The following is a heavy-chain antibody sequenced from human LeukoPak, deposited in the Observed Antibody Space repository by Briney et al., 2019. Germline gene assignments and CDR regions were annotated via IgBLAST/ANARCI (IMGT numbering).Heavy chain of an antibody. V-gene: IGHV4-61*02. CDR3: ARTAAAGTNWFDP. CDR1: GGSISSGSYY. CDR2: IYTSGST. Sequence: SETLSLTCTVSGGSISSGSYYWSWIRQPAGKGLEWIGRIYTSGSTNYNPSLKSRVTISVDTSKNQFSLKLSSVTAADTAVYYCARTAAAGTNWFDPWGQGTLVTVSS. J-gene: IGHJ5*02. D-gene: IGHD6-13*01.